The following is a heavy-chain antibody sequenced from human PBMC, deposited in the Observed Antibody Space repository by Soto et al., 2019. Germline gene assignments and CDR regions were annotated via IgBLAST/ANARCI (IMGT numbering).Heavy chain of an antibody. V-gene: IGHV1-8*01. CDR2: INPNSGNI. J-gene: IGHJ4*02. D-gene: IGHD3-10*01. Sequence: SXKVSWKASGNTXSSYDIDWVRQATGHGLEWMGWINPNSGNIGYEQKFQGRVTMTRDTAIRTAYMEVSRLRSDDTAVYYCARGRASGSYYLLDYWGQGTLVTVSS. CDR1: GNTXSSYD. CDR3: ARGRASGSYYLLDY.